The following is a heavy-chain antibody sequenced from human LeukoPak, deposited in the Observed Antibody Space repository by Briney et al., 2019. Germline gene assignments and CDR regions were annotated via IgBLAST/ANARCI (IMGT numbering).Heavy chain of an antibody. CDR2: ISSTSSAI. J-gene: IGHJ4*02. Sequence: PGGSLRLSCAASGFTFSSYSMNCLRQAPGKGLEWLSYISSTSSAIYYADSLKRRFTISRDNAKNSLYLQMDSLRAEDTAVYYCARVIGSYGDSAYWGQGTLVTVSS. CDR1: GFTFSSYS. D-gene: IGHD3-16*01. V-gene: IGHV3-48*04. CDR3: ARVIGSYGDSAY.